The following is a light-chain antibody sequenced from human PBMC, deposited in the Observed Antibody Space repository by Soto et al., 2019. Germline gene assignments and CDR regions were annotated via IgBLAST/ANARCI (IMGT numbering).Light chain of an antibody. CDR3: QQSYSTPPT. J-gene: IGKJ1*01. CDR2: AAS. V-gene: IGKV1-39*01. CDR1: QTISNY. Sequence: IQMTQSPSSLSASAGDRVTLTCRASQTISNYLNWYQQKPGKAPKLLIYAASSLQSGVPSRFSGSGSGTDFTLTISSLQPEDFATYYCQQSYSTPPTFGQGTKVDIK.